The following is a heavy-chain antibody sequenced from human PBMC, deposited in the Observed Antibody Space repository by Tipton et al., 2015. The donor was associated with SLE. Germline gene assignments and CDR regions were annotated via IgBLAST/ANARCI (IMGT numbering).Heavy chain of an antibody. Sequence: TLSLTCTVPGGSISSHYWSWIRQPPGKGLEWIGYIYYSVSTNYNPSLKSRFTISVDTSKNQFSLKLSSVTAADTAVYYCARMYYYDSSGYYYVGGDAFDIWGQGTMVTVSS. D-gene: IGHD3-22*01. CDR3: ARMYYYDSSGYYYVGGDAFDI. J-gene: IGHJ3*02. V-gene: IGHV4-59*11. CDR1: GGSISSHY. CDR2: IYYSVST.